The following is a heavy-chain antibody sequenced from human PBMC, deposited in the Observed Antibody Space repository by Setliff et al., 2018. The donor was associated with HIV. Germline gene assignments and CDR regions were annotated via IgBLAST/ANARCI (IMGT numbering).Heavy chain of an antibody. CDR3: ARSRESSGYYRDYYYYLDV. CDR2: IYTSGST. CDR1: GGSISSGSYY. D-gene: IGHD6-19*01. V-gene: IGHV4-61*09. J-gene: IGHJ6*03. Sequence: SETLSLTCTVSGGSISSGSYYWSWIRQPAGKGLEWIGHIYTSGSTNYNPSLKSRVTISVHTSKNQFSLKLSSVTAADTAVYYCARSRESSGYYRDYYYYLDVWGKGTTVTV.